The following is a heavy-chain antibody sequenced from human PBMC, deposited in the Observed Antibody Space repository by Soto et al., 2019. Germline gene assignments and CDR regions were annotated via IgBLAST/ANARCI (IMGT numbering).Heavy chain of an antibody. Sequence: QVQLVQSGAEVKKPGASVKVSCKASGYTFTSYAMHWVRQAPGQRLEWMGWINAGNGNTKYSQKFQGRVTITRDTTASNDHMELGSLRSEDTAVYYCARGTTWDYYYYYGMDVWGQGTTVTVSS. CDR3: ARGTTWDYYYYYGMDV. CDR1: GYTFTSYA. D-gene: IGHD4-17*01. V-gene: IGHV1-3*01. J-gene: IGHJ6*02. CDR2: INAGNGNT.